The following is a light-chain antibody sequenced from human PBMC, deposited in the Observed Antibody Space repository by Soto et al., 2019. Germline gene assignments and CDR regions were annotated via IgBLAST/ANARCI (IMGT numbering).Light chain of an antibody. J-gene: IGLJ1*01. CDR2: EVV. CDR1: KNDVGFYDF. V-gene: IGLV2-8*01. CDR3: KSYAGSNTYV. Sequence: QSALTQPPSASGSPGQSVTISCTGTKNDVGFYDFVSWYQHHPGKAPRLIIYEVVQRPSGVPDRLSGSKSGNTASLTVSGLQAADEADYFCKSYAGSNTYVFGSGTKVTVL.